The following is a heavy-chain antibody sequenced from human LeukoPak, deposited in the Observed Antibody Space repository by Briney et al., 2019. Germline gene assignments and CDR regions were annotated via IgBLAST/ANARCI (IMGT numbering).Heavy chain of an antibody. CDR3: ARRRVNWNYENDAFDI. J-gene: IGHJ3*02. CDR2: INHSGST. CDR1: GGSFSGYY. Sequence: SETLSLTCAVYGGSFSGYYWSWIRQPPGEGLEWIGEINHSGSTNYNPSLKSRVTISVDTSKNQFSLKLSSVTAADTAVYYCARRRVNWNYENDAFDIWGQGTMVTVSS. D-gene: IGHD1-7*01. V-gene: IGHV4-34*01.